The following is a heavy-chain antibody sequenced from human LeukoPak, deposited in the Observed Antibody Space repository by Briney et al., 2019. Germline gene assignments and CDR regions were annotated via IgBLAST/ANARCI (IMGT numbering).Heavy chain of an antibody. V-gene: IGHV3-15*05. CDR3: ASQGGYAIDY. CDR1: GFIFSHAW. D-gene: IGHD5-12*01. CDR2: IKSKTNGGTT. Sequence: PGGSLRLSCAASGFIFSHAWMSWVRQPPGMGLEWVSRIKSKTNGGTTDYAAPVKGRFTISRDNAKNTVYLQMNSLRAEDTAVYYCASQGGYAIDYWGQGTLVTVSS. J-gene: IGHJ4*02.